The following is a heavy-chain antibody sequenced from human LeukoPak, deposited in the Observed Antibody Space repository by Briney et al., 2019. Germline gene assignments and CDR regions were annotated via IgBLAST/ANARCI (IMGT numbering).Heavy chain of an antibody. CDR3: ARGGYFNYVDV. Sequence: SETLSLTCTVSGGSISSYYWTWIRQPAGKGLEWIGYIYYSGSTNYNPSLKSRVTISVDTSKNQFSLRLSSVTAADTAVYYCARGGYFNYVDVWGKGTTVTISS. D-gene: IGHD2-15*01. CDR2: IYYSGST. J-gene: IGHJ6*03. V-gene: IGHV4-59*01. CDR1: GGSISSYY.